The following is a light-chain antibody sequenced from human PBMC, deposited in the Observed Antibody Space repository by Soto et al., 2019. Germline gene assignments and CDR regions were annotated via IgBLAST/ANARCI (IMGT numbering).Light chain of an antibody. CDR1: QSVFYSSNRRNY. J-gene: IGKJ3*01. CDR2: WAA. Sequence: IALTQSPDFLAVSLGERATINCRSSQSVFYSSNRRNYLAWYQQKPGQPPKLLFYWAATREAGVPDRFTGSGSGTDFTLTISSLQADDVAVYYCQQYGDSPLTFGPGTKVDIK. CDR3: QQYGDSPLT. V-gene: IGKV4-1*01.